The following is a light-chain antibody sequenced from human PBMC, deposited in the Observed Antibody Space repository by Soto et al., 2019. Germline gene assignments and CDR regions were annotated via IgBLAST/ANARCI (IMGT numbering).Light chain of an antibody. Sequence: QSVLTQPPSASGTPGQRVTISCSGSSSNIARHSVTWYQQLPGTAPKLLIHRDDQRPSGVPDRFSGSKSGTSASLAISGLQSDDEANYYCASWDYSVRSGVFGEGTKVTVL. CDR2: RDD. CDR3: ASWDYSVRSGV. J-gene: IGLJ3*02. V-gene: IGLV1-44*01. CDR1: SSNIARHS.